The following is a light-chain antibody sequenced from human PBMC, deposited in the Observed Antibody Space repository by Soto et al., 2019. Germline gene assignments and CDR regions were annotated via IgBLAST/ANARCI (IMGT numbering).Light chain of an antibody. CDR3: CSYAGSSTWV. J-gene: IGLJ3*02. CDR1: SNDVGGYNY. Sequence: QSALTQPRSVSGSPGQSVTISCTGTSNDVGGYNYVSWYQQHPGKAPKLLISDVNKRPSGAPDRFSGSKSGNTASLIISGLQAEDEADYYCCSYAGSSTWVFGGGTKLTVL. CDR2: DVN. V-gene: IGLV2-11*01.